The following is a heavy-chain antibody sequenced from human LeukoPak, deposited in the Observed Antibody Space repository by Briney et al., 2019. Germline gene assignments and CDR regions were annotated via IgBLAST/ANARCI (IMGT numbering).Heavy chain of an antibody. CDR3: ARGIRLRPTIDY. J-gene: IGHJ4*02. D-gene: IGHD3-16*01. Sequence: SETLSLTCAVYGGSFSGYYWSWIRQPPGKGLEWIGGINHSGSTNYNPSLKSRVTISVDTSKNQFSLKLSSVTAADTAVYYCARGIRLRPTIDYWGQGTLVTVSS. CDR2: INHSGST. V-gene: IGHV4-34*01. CDR1: GGSFSGYY.